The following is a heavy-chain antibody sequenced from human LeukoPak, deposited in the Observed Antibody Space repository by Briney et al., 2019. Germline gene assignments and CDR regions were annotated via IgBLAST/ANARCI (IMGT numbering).Heavy chain of an antibody. D-gene: IGHD3-22*01. CDR1: GFTFSSYR. Sequence: PGGSLRLSCAASGFTFSSYRMNWVRQAPGKGLEWGSFISTTSSYIYYADSVKGRFTISRDNAKNSLYLQMNSLRAEDTAVYYCAREYDGSGYPFDYWGQGTLVTVSS. CDR2: ISTTSSYI. CDR3: AREYDGSGYPFDY. J-gene: IGHJ4*02. V-gene: IGHV3-21*01.